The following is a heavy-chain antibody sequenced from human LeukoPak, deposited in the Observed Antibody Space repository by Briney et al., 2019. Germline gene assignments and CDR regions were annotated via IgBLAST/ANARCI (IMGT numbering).Heavy chain of an antibody. J-gene: IGHJ5*02. CDR1: RGSITNGDYS. CDR2: IYYSGST. Sequence: SLSLTCTVSRGSITNGDYSWSWFRQPRGKGLEWMGYIYYSGSTYYDQSLKSRASISVDTSKNQYFLKLNSVTAADTAVYYCARYRCTSATCGFDPWGQGALVTVSS. D-gene: IGHD2-8*01. CDR3: ARYRCTSATCGFDP. V-gene: IGHV4-30-4*08.